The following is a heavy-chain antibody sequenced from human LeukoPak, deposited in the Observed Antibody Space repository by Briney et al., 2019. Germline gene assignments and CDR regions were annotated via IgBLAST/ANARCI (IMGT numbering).Heavy chain of an antibody. CDR3: ARGLRRITFGGGNFFDY. CDR2: ISSSSSTI. CDR1: GFTFSSYS. Sequence: PGGSLRLSCAASGFTFSSYSMNWVRQAPGKGLEWVSYISSSSSTIYYADSVKGRFTISRDNAKNSLYLQMNSLRDEDTAVYYCARGLRRITFGGGNFFDYWGQGTLVTVSS. D-gene: IGHD3-16*01. J-gene: IGHJ4*02. V-gene: IGHV3-48*02.